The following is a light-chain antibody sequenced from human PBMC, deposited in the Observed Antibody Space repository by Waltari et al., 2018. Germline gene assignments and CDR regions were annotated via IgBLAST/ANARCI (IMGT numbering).Light chain of an antibody. V-gene: IGKV2-30*02. CDR2: KAF. CDR1: QSLVHSDGNTY. Sequence: DVVMTQSPLSLPVTLGQPASISCRSSQSLVHSDGNTYLYLFQQRPGQSPRRLIYKAFNRDGGVPDRFSGSGSGTDFTLEISRVEAEDVGIYYCMQGTQWPYTFGQGTKLEI. J-gene: IGKJ2*01. CDR3: MQGTQWPYT.